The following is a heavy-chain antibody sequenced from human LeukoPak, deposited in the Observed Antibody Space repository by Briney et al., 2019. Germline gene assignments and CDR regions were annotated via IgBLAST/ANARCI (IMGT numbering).Heavy chain of an antibody. D-gene: IGHD2/OR15-2a*01. CDR1: GFTFSSYA. J-gene: IGHJ4*02. CDR2: ISYDGSNK. CDR3: ARVPNSAAQLGISDY. Sequence: GRSLRLSCAASGFTFSSYAMHWVRQAPGKGLEWVAVISYDGSNKYYADSVKGRFTISRDNSKNTLYLQMNSLRAEDTAVYYCARVPNSAAQLGISDYWGQGTLVTVSS. V-gene: IGHV3-30-3*01.